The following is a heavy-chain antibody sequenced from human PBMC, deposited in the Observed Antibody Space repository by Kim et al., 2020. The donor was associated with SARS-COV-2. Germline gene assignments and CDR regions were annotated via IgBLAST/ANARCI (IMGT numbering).Heavy chain of an antibody. J-gene: IGHJ6*02. CDR2: IFGSGTT. D-gene: IGHD3-10*01. CDR1: GFSVSTND. V-gene: IGHV3-53*01. CDR3: ARKVRWFGDNGMDG. Sequence: GGSLRLSCAASGFSVSTNDMSWVRQAPGKGLEWVATIFGSGTTYFADSAKCRFTISRDNSNNTLYLQMNSLIAEDTAAEHCARKVRWFGDNGMDGWGQGT.